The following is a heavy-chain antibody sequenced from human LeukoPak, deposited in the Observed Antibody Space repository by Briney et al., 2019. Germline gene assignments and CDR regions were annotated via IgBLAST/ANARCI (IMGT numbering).Heavy chain of an antibody. J-gene: IGHJ4*02. CDR1: GFTFSSYA. CDR2: ISGSGGST. V-gene: IGHV3-23*01. Sequence: GGSLRLSCAASGFTFSSYAVSWVRQAPGKGLEWVSAISGSGGSTYYADSVKGRFTISRDNSKNTLYLQMNSLRAEDTAVYYCAKDEGYSYGYTLDYWGQGTLVTVSS. D-gene: IGHD5-18*01. CDR3: AKDEGYSYGYTLDY.